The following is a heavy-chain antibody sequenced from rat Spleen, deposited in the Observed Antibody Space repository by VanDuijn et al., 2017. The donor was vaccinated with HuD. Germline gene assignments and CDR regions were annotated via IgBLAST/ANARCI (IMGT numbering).Heavy chain of an antibody. Sequence: EVQLVESGGGLVQPGRSLKLSCAASGFTFSDYAMAWVRQAPTKGLEWVASISYEGSGTYHGDSVRGRFTISRDNAKSTLYLQMNSLRSEDTATYYCARHYDYSNWFAYWGQGTLVTVSS. CDR2: ISYEGSGT. D-gene: IGHD1-5*01. CDR1: GFTFSDYA. J-gene: IGHJ3*01. V-gene: IGHV5-22*01. CDR3: ARHYDYSNWFAY.